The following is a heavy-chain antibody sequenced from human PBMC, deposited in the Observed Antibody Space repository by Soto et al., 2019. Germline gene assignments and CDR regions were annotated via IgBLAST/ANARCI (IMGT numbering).Heavy chain of an antibody. J-gene: IGHJ4*02. Sequence: QVQLVQSGAEVKKPGASVKVSCKTSGSTFTSYYMHWVRQAPGQGLEWMGIIKTSGGSTSYAQNFQGRVTMTRDTSTRTVYMELSSLRSEDTAGYYCVRVCRASAFDYWGQGSLVTVSS. CDR1: GSTFTSYY. D-gene: IGHD2-2*01. CDR2: IKTSGGST. V-gene: IGHV1-46*03. CDR3: VRVCRASAFDY.